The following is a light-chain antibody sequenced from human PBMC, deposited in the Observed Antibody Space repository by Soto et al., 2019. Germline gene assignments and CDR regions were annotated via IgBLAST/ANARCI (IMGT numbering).Light chain of an antibody. CDR1: QAIGND. CDR3: LQDYNYPLT. V-gene: IGKV1-6*01. CDR2: AAS. J-gene: IGKJ2*01. Sequence: AIQMTQSPSSLSASVGDRVTITCRASQAIGNDLTWYQQKPGKAPNLLIFAASSLQSGVPSRFSGSGSGTDFTLTISSLQPEDCATYYCLQDYNYPLTFGQGTKLEIK.